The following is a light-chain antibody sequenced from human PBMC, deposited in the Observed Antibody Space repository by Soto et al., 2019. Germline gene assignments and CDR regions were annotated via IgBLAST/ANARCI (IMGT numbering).Light chain of an antibody. Sequence: EIVLKQSPGTLSLSPGARATLSCTASQSVGGNDLAWFQQKPDQTPRLRVYGASNKAAGITDRFSGGGSGTDYPLTISIREQENFAVYYCQHYSRSPWTCRKGTEVEVK. CDR2: GAS. V-gene: IGKV3-20*01. CDR1: QSVGGND. CDR3: QHYSRSPWT. J-gene: IGKJ1*01.